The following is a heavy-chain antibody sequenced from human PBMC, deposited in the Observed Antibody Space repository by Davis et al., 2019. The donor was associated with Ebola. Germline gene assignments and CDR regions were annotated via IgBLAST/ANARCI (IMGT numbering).Heavy chain of an antibody. CDR2: INPSGGST. J-gene: IGHJ4*02. V-gene: IGHV1-46*01. CDR3: ARDSFCTYGVCNDRDYDY. CDR1: GYTFTTYY. D-gene: IGHD2-8*01. Sequence: ASVKVSCKASGYTFTTYYIHWVRQAPGHGLEWMGMINPSGGSTTSAQRFRGRVTMTRDTSTTTVYMELSSLRSEDTAVYYCARDSFCTYGVCNDRDYDYWGQGTLVTVSS.